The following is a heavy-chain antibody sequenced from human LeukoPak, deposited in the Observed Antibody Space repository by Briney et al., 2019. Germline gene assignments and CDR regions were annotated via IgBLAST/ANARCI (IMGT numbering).Heavy chain of an antibody. CDR2: IKQDGSEK. D-gene: IGHD3-10*01. V-gene: IGHV3-7*01. J-gene: IGHJ6*02. Sequence: GGSLRLSCAASGFTFSSCWMSWVRQAPGKGLEWVANIKQDGSEKYYVDSVKGRFTISRDNAKNSLYLQMNSLRAEDTAVYYCARDPGNYYYGMDVWGQGTTVTVSS. CDR1: GFTFSSCW. CDR3: ARDPGNYYYGMDV.